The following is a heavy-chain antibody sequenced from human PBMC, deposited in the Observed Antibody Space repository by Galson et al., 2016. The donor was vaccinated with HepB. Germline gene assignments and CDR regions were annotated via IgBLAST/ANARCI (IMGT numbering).Heavy chain of an antibody. CDR1: GASLSPYY. D-gene: IGHD5-18*01. CDR3: ARDHGYSGWFDP. V-gene: IGHV4-59*01. Sequence: ETLSLTCTVSGASLSPYYWSWIRQPPGKGLEWIGYIHYSGNTYYNPSLESRVTISVDTSKNQFSLKLTSATPADTAVYYCARDHGYSGWFDPWGQGTLVAVSS. CDR2: IHYSGNT. J-gene: IGHJ5*02.